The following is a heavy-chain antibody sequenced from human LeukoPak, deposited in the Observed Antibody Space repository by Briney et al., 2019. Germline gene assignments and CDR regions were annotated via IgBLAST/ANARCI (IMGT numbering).Heavy chain of an antibody. CDR2: ISYSGST. V-gene: IGHV4-59*12. J-gene: IGHJ4*02. CDR1: GGSISSYY. D-gene: IGHD6-6*01. Sequence: SETLSLTCTVSGGSISSYYWSWIRQPPGKGLEWIGYISYSGSTNYNPSLKSRVTISLDTSKNQFSLKLSSVTAADTAVYYCASYLNSSPYYFDYWGQGTLVTVSS. CDR3: ASYLNSSPYYFDY.